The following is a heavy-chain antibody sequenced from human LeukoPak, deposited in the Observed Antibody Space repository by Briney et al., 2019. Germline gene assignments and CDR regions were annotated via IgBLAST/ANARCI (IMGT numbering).Heavy chain of an antibody. J-gene: IGHJ6*02. CDR3: ARSTWFGVHYGMDV. V-gene: IGHV4-34*01. Sequence: PSETLSLTCAVYGGSFSGYYWGWIRQPPGKGLEWIGEINHSGSTNYNPSLKSRVTISVDTSKNQFSLKLSSVTAADTAVYYCARSTWFGVHYGMDVWGQGTTVTVSS. CDR2: INHSGST. CDR1: GGSFSGYY. D-gene: IGHD3-10*01.